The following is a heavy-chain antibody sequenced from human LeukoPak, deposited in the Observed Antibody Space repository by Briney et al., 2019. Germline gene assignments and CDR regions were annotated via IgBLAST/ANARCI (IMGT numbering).Heavy chain of an antibody. CDR3: ARTYYYGSGRPLAFDY. CDR1: GYTFTAQY. CDR2: INPNNGDT. V-gene: IGHV1-2*02. J-gene: IGHJ4*02. D-gene: IGHD3-10*01. Sequence: ASVKVSCKASGYTFTAQYIHWVRQAPGQGLEWMGWINPNNGDTKYAQSFLGRVTMTRDMSTTTADMELSSLRSEDTAVYYCARTYYYGSGRPLAFDYWGQGTLVTVSS.